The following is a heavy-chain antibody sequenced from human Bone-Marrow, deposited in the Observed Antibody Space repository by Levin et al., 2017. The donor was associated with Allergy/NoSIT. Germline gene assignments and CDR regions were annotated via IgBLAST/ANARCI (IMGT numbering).Heavy chain of an antibody. V-gene: IGHV3-23*01. CDR3: AKEMTTVVPVFDY. Sequence: GSLKISCAASGFTFSNYAMSWVRQAPGKGLEWVSAITNSGRTYYADSVKGRFTVSRDNSKNTLYLQMNSLRADDTAVYYCAKEMTTVVPVFDYWGQGTLVTVSS. D-gene: IGHD4-23*01. CDR1: GFTFSNYA. J-gene: IGHJ4*02. CDR2: ITNSGRT.